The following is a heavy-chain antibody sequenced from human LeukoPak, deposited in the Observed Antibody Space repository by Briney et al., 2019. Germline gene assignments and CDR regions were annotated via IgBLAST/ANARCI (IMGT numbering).Heavy chain of an antibody. CDR1: GFTFSSYA. J-gene: IGHJ4*02. CDR2: ISYDGSNK. D-gene: IGHD2-15*01. V-gene: IGHV3-30*04. CDR3: ARDRGYCSGGSCSPYFDY. Sequence: GGSLRLSCAASGFTFSSYAMHWVRKAPGKGLEWVAVISYDGSNKYYADSVKGRFTISRDNSKNTLYLQMNSLRAEDTAVYYCARDRGYCSGGSCSPYFDYWGQGTLVTVSS.